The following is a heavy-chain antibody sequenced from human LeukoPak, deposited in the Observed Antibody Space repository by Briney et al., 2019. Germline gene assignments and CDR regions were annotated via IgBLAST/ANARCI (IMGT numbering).Heavy chain of an antibody. V-gene: IGHV1-18*01. CDR3: ARDSLYSSGWYTPYYYYGMDV. CDR2: ISAYNGNT. D-gene: IGHD6-19*01. CDR1: GYTLTSYG. J-gene: IGHJ6*02. Sequence: ASVKVSCKASGYTLTSYGISWVRQAPGQGLEWMGWISAYNGNTNYAQKLQGRVTMTTDTSTSTAYMELRSLRSDDTAVYYCARDSLYSSGWYTPYYYYGMDVWGQGTTVTVSS.